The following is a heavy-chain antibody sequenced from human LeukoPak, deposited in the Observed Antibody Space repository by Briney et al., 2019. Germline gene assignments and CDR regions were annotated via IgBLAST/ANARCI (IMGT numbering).Heavy chain of an antibody. D-gene: IGHD3-22*01. J-gene: IGHJ4*02. V-gene: IGHV4-39*07. Sequence: SETLSLTCTVSGGSISSSSYYWGWIRQPPGKGLEWIGSIYYSGSTYYNPSLKSRVTISVDTSKNQFSLKLSSVTAADTAVYYCARDPYDSSGYYRNYWGQGTLVTVSS. CDR1: GGSISSSSYY. CDR3: ARDPYDSSGYYRNY. CDR2: IYYSGST.